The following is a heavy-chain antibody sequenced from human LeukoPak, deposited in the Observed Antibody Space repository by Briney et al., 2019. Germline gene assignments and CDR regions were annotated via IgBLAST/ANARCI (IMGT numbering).Heavy chain of an antibody. D-gene: IGHD2-21*02. Sequence: GGAVKVSCKASGYTFTGYYMHWVRQAPGHGLEWMGWINPNSGGTNYAQKFQGRVTMTRDTSISTAYMELSRLRSDDTAVYYCARDGAYCGGDCYFDPWGQGTLVTVSS. CDR2: INPNSGGT. J-gene: IGHJ5*02. CDR3: ARDGAYCGGDCYFDP. CDR1: GYTFTGYY. V-gene: IGHV1-2*02.